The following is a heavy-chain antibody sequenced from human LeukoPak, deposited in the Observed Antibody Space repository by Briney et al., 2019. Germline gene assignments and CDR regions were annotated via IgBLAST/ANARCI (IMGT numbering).Heavy chain of an antibody. Sequence: SETLSLTCTVSGGSISSYYWSWIRQPPGKGLEWIGYIYYSGSTNYNPSLKSRVTISVDTSKNQFSLKLSSVTAADTAVYYCARDSQTGYYGSGRRGAFDIWGQGTMVTVSS. D-gene: IGHD3-10*01. CDR3: ARDSQTGYYGSGRRGAFDI. V-gene: IGHV4-59*01. J-gene: IGHJ3*02. CDR2: IYYSGST. CDR1: GGSISSYY.